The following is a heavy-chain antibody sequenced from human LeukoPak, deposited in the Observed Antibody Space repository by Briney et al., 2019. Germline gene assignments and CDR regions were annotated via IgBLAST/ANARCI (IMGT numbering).Heavy chain of an antibody. Sequence: GGSLRLSCAVSGVTVSSSYMSWVRQAPGKGLEWVSVIYSGSSTYYADSVKGRFTTARDNSKNTLYLQMNSLRAEDTAVYYCARESNYDYWGQGTLVTVSS. J-gene: IGHJ4*02. CDR1: GVTVSSSY. CDR2: IYSGSST. CDR3: ARESNYDY. V-gene: IGHV3-66*02.